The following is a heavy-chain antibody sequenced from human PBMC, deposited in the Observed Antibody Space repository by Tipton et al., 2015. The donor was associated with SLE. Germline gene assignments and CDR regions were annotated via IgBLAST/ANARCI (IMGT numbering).Heavy chain of an antibody. CDR1: GESFTCDY. CDR3: AGMGGGYNAHH. D-gene: IGHD5-24*01. CDR2: ISYSGST. J-gene: IGHJ5*02. V-gene: IGHV4-59*01. Sequence: TLSLTCTVSGESFTCDYWSWIRQPPGKGLEWIGYISYSGSTNYNPSVRSRVSISLDTSKNQFSLKVKSVTTADTAVYYCAGMGGGYNAHHWGQGILVTVSS.